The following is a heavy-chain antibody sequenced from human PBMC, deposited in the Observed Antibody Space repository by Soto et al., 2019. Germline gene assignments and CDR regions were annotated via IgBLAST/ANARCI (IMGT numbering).Heavy chain of an antibody. V-gene: IGHV3-23*01. J-gene: IGHJ3*02. CDR3: AKDGGDIVATWYDAFDI. CDR2: ISGSGGST. CDR1: GFTFSSYA. D-gene: IGHD5-12*01. Sequence: EVQLLESGGGLVQPGGPLRLSCAASGFTFSSYAMSWVRQAPGKGLEWVSAISGSGGSTYYADSVKGRFTISRDNSKNTLYLQMNSLRAEDTAVYYCAKDGGDIVATWYDAFDIWGQGTMVTVSS.